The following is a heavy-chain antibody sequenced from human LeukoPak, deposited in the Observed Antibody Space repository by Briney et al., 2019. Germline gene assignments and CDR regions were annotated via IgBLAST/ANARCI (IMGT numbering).Heavy chain of an antibody. CDR2: INPSGGST. Sequence: ASVKVSCKASGYTFTSYYMHWVRQAPGQGLEWMGIINPSGGSTSYAQKFQGRVTMTRDTSTSTVYMELSSLRSEDTAVYYCARAREYQLLWWVTANYYFDYWGQGTLVTVSS. J-gene: IGHJ4*02. V-gene: IGHV1-46*01. CDR1: GYTFTSYY. CDR3: ARAREYQLLWWVTANYYFDY. D-gene: IGHD2-2*01.